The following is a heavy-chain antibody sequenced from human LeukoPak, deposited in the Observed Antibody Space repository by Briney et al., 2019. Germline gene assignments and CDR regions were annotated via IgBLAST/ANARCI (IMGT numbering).Heavy chain of an antibody. J-gene: IGHJ4*02. D-gene: IGHD6-19*01. V-gene: IGHV3-23*01. CDR2: MGGSGDDG. CDR1: GFTSSNYT. CDR3: AKEGAVAGGAPIDY. Sequence: GGSLRLSCTASGFTSSNYTMSGVRQAPGTGLEGFCAMGGSGDDGYYANSVKGRFTISRYNSKNTLYLQMNSLRAEDTAVYYCAKEGAVAGGAPIDYWGQGTLVTVSS.